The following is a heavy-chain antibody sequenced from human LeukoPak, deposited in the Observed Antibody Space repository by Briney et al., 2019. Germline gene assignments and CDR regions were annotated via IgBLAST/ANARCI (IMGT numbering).Heavy chain of an antibody. CDR2: IYPGDSDT. CDR3: ARHVRPWDYYYYGMDV. Sequence: GESLKISCKGSGYIFTSYWIGWVRQMPGKGLEWMGIIYPGDSDTRYSPSFQGQVTISADKSISTAYLQWSSLKASDTAMYYCARHVRPWDYYYYGMDVWGQGTTVTVSS. J-gene: IGHJ6*02. CDR1: GYIFTSYW. V-gene: IGHV5-51*01. D-gene: IGHD3-16*01.